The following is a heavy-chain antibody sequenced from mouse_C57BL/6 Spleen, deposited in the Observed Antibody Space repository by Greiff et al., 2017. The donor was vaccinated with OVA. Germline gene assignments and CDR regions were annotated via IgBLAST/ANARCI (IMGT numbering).Heavy chain of an antibody. CDR3: ARKEDYYYGSSPFAY. CDR2: IDPSDSET. J-gene: IGHJ3*01. V-gene: IGHV1-52*01. D-gene: IGHD1-1*01. Sequence: QVQLQQPGAELVRPGSSVKLSCKASGYTFTSYWMHWVKQRPIQGLEWIGNIDPSDSETHYNQKFKDKATLTVDKSSSTAYMQLSSLTSEDSAVYYWARKEDYYYGSSPFAYWGQGTLVTVSA. CDR1: GYTFTSYW.